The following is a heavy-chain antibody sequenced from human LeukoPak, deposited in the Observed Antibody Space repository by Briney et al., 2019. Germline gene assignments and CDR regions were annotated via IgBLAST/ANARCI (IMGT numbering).Heavy chain of an antibody. Sequence: ASVKVSCKASGYTFNGYYIHWVRQAPGQGLEWMGRINPNSGGTNFAQKFQGRVTMTRDTSISTAYMELRRLRSDDTAVYYCARDEKDCGGDCYHGTDVWGQGTTVTVSS. J-gene: IGHJ6*02. CDR3: ARDEKDCGGDCYHGTDV. CDR2: INPNSGGT. D-gene: IGHD2-21*01. V-gene: IGHV1-2*06. CDR1: GYTFNGYY.